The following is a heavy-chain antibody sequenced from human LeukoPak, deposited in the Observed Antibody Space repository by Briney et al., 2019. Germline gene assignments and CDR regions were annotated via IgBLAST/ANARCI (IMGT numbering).Heavy chain of an antibody. V-gene: IGHV1-69*13. Sequence: ASVKVSCKASGGTFSSYAISWVRQAPGQGLEWMGGIIPIFGTANYAQKFQGRVTITADESTSTAYMELSSLRSEDTAVYYCASSQTNIVATIYYYYMDVWGKGTTVTISS. CDR2: IIPIFGTA. D-gene: IGHD5-12*01. J-gene: IGHJ6*03. CDR1: GGTFSSYA. CDR3: ASSQTNIVATIYYYYMDV.